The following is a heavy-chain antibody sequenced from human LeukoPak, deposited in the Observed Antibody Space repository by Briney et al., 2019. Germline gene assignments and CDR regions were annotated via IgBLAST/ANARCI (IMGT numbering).Heavy chain of an antibody. CDR2: ISYDGSNK. V-gene: IGHV3-30-3*01. D-gene: IGHD3-9*01. CDR3: AKDILTGYSGDYFDY. J-gene: IGHJ4*02. Sequence: GGSLRLSCAASGFTFSSYAMHWVRQAPGKGLEWVAVISYDGSNKYYADSVKGRFTISRDNSKNTLYLQMNSLRAEDTAVYYCAKDILTGYSGDYFDYWGQGTLVTVSS. CDR1: GFTFSSYA.